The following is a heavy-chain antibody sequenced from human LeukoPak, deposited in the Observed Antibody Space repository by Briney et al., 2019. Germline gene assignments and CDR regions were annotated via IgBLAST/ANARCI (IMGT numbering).Heavy chain of an antibody. CDR1: GFTFSSSW. Sequence: GGSLRLSCAASGFTFSSSWMHWVRQAPGKGLVLVSRINSDGRSTSYADSVKGRFTISRDNGKNTLYLQMNSLRAEDTAVYYCARGGYYGSGSYSTGAGYYYGMDVWGQGTTVTVSS. CDR3: ARGGYYGSGSYSTGAGYYYGMDV. V-gene: IGHV3-74*01. D-gene: IGHD3-10*01. CDR2: INSDGRST. J-gene: IGHJ6*02.